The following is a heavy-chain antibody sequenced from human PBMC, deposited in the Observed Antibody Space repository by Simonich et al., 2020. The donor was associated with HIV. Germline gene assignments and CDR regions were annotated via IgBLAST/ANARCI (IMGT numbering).Heavy chain of an antibody. CDR3: AKDITANWGSPYFDY. D-gene: IGHD7-27*01. CDR2: ISWNSGSI. V-gene: IGHV3-9*03. J-gene: IGHJ4*02. Sequence: SGFTFDDYAMHLVRQAPGKGLEWFSGISWNSGSIGYADSVKGRFTISRDNAKNSLYLQMNSLRAEDMALYYCAKDITANWGSPYFDYWGQGTLVTVSS. CDR1: GFTFDDYA.